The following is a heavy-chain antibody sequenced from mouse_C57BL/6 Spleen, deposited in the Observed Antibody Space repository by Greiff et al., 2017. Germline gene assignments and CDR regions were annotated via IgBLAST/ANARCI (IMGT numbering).Heavy chain of an antibody. J-gene: IGHJ4*01. CDR3: TENWGRYAMDY. CDR2: IDPETGGT. CDR1: GYTFTDYE. Sequence: VQLQQSGAELVRPGASVTLSCKASGYTFTDYEMYWVKQTPVHGLEWIGAIDPETGGTAYNQKFRGKVILTADKSSSTAYMELRSLTSEDSAVYYCTENWGRYAMDYWGQGTSVTVSA. D-gene: IGHD4-1*01. V-gene: IGHV1-15*01.